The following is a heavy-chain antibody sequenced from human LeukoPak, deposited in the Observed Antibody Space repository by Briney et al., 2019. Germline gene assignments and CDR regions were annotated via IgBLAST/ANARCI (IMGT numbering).Heavy chain of an antibody. J-gene: IGHJ4*02. CDR1: GFTFSSYS. CDR2: ISGSSGLT. V-gene: IGHV3-23*01. CDR3: ARRGESASYGDYRFDY. D-gene: IGHD4-17*01. Sequence: GGSLRLSCAASGFTFSSYSMNWVRQAPGRGLEWVSAISGSSGLTYYTDSVKGRFTISRDNSKNTLFLQMNSLRAEDTAVYYCARRGESASYGDYRFDYWGQGTLVTVSS.